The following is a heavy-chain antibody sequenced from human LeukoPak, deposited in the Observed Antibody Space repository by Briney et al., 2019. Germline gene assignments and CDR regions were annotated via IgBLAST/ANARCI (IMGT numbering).Heavy chain of an antibody. Sequence: ASVKVSCKVSGYTLTVLSMHWVRHAPGKGLEWMGGFDPEDGETIYAQKFQGRVTMTEDTSTDTAYMELSSLRSEDTAVYYCATVHSGWTRFDYWAQGTLVTVSS. V-gene: IGHV1-24*01. CDR1: GYTLTVLS. CDR2: FDPEDGET. D-gene: IGHD6-19*01. J-gene: IGHJ4*02. CDR3: ATVHSGWTRFDY.